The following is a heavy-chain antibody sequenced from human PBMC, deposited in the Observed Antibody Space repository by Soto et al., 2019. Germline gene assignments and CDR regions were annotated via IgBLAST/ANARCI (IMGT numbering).Heavy chain of an antibody. J-gene: IGHJ4*02. CDR3: ARGVTAGVDY. V-gene: IGHV1-8*01. CDR2: MEPSSGKT. Sequence: GASVKVSCKASGYSFTSLDINWVRQTAGQGLEWMGWMEPSSGKTGYAQKFHDRVTMTSDTSINTAYMELTPLTSDDTAFYYCARGVTAGVDYWGQGTLVTVSS. CDR1: GYSFTSLD. D-gene: IGHD1-26*01.